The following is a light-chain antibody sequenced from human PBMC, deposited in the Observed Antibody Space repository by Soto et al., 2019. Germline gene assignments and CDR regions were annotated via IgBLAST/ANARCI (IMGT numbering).Light chain of an antibody. CDR2: DAS. J-gene: IGKJ4*01. CDR1: QSVSSY. Sequence: EIVLTQSLATLSLSPGERATLSCRASQSVSSYLAWYQQKPGQAPRLLIYDASNRATGIPARFSGSGSGTDFTLTISSLEPEDCAVYYCQQRSNWLLTFGGGTKVEIK. CDR3: QQRSNWLLT. V-gene: IGKV3-11*01.